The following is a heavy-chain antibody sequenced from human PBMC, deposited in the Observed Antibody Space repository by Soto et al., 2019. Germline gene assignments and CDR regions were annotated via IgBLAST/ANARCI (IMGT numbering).Heavy chain of an antibody. Sequence: STLVSWKDSGDSFTDYRMHWVRQAPGQGLEWLGRINPKSGGTSTAQKFQGWVTMTTDTSISTASMELTRLTSDDTAIYYCARGDSTDCSTGVCSFFYNHDMDVWGQ. CDR1: GDSFTDYR. CDR2: INPKSGGT. J-gene: IGHJ6*02. D-gene: IGHD2-8*01. CDR3: ARGDSTDCSTGVCSFFYNHDMDV. V-gene: IGHV1-2*04.